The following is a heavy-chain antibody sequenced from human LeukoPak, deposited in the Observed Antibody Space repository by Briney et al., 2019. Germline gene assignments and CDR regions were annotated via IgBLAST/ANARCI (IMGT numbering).Heavy chain of an antibody. CDR1: GYPFSGYG. Sequence: ASVKVSCKASGYPFSGYGIAWVRQAPGQGLEWRGWISVHNGNTNYAQKLQGRVSMTTDTSSTTAYMELRSRTSDDTALYYCARSSLGAITAGPFDYWGQGTLVTVSS. D-gene: IGHD5-12*01. CDR2: ISVHNGNT. V-gene: IGHV1-18*01. CDR3: ARSSLGAITAGPFDY. J-gene: IGHJ4*02.